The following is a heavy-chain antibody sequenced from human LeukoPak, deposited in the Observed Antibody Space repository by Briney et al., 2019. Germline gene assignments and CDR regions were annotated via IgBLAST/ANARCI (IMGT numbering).Heavy chain of an antibody. CDR3: ARDDRCGRSGGSCYPHY. CDR2: ISGSGGST. V-gene: IGHV3-23*01. CDR1: GFTFSSYA. J-gene: IGHJ4*02. Sequence: GGSLRLSCAASGFTFSSYAMSWVRQAPGKGLEWVSAISGSGGSTYYADSVKGRFTISRDNSKNTLYLQMNSLRAEDTAVYYCARDDRCGRSGGSCYPHYWGQGTLVTVSS. D-gene: IGHD2-15*01.